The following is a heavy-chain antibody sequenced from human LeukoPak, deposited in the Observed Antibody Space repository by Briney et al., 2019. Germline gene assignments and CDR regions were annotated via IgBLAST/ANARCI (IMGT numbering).Heavy chain of an antibody. CDR1: GFKFTYE. D-gene: IGHD3-10*01. CDR3: ARYDGGSGPFDY. V-gene: IGHV3-23*01. CDR2: ISGGAVT. Sequence: GGSLRLSCVASGFKFTYEMSWVRQPPGKGLEWVSSISGGAVTSYADSVQGRFAISRDNSKNTLYLQMNSLRVEDTAVYYCARYDGGSGPFDYWGQGTLVTVSS. J-gene: IGHJ4*02.